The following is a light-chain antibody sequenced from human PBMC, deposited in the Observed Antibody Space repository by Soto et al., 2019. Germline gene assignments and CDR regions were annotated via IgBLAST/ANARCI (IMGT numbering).Light chain of an antibody. CDR2: SAS. CDR3: QHGYVAPYS. CDR1: QDINVY. Sequence: DIQMTQSPSSVSASIGDTVTITCRASQDINVYLNWYQQKPGEVPKLLIYSASTLHSGVPSRFTGSGSDTDFTLTITSLQPEDFATYYCQHGYVAPYSFGQGIKVDIK. J-gene: IGKJ2*03. V-gene: IGKV1-39*01.